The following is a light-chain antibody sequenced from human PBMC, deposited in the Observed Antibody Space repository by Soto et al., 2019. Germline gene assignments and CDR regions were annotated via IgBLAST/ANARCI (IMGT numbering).Light chain of an antibody. Sequence: EIVLTQSPATLSLSPGERATLPCRASQSVSSYLALYQQKPGQAPRLLIYDASNRATGIPARFSGSGSGTDFTLTISSLEPEDFAVYYCQQRSNWPPTFGQGTKVEIK. CDR2: DAS. V-gene: IGKV3-11*01. J-gene: IGKJ1*01. CDR3: QQRSNWPPT. CDR1: QSVSSY.